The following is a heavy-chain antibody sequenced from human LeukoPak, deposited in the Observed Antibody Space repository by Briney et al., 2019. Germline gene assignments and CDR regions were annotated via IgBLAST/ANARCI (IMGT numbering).Heavy chain of an antibody. D-gene: IGHD3-22*01. CDR3: AKDVDYYDSSGYYPLSYFDY. CDR2: ISGSGGIT. V-gene: IGHV3-23*01. Sequence: GGSLRLSCAASGFTFSSYAMSWVRQAPGKGLEWVSAISGSGGITYYADSVKGRFTISRDNSKNTLYLQVNSLRAEDTAVYYCAKDVDYYDSSGYYPLSYFDYWGQGTLVTVSS. CDR1: GFTFSSYA. J-gene: IGHJ4*02.